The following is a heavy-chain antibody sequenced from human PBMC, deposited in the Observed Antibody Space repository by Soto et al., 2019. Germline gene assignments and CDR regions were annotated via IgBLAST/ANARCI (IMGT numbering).Heavy chain of an antibody. Sequence: SSVKVSCKASGYTFTSYGISWVRQAPGQGLEWMGWISAYSGNTNYAQKLQGRVTMTTDTSTSTAYMELRSLRSDDTAVYYCARGLIAVASYYYYGMDVWGQGTTVTVSS. V-gene: IGHV1-18*04. CDR2: ISAYSGNT. CDR1: GYTFTSYG. CDR3: ARGLIAVASYYYYGMDV. D-gene: IGHD6-19*01. J-gene: IGHJ6*02.